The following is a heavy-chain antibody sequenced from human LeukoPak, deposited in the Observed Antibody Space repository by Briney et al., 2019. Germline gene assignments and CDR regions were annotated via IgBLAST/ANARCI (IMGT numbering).Heavy chain of an antibody. J-gene: IGHJ3*02. Sequence: GGSLRLSCAASGFTFNAFTMHWVRQAPGKGLEWVSLSSRNGVSTFYADSVKGRFTISRDNSKNSLYLEMNSLTTEDTALYYCVKVRDRQVVGADDAFDIWGQGTMVTVSS. CDR1: GFTFNAFT. D-gene: IGHD1-26*01. CDR2: SSRNGVST. CDR3: VKVRDRQVVGADDAFDI. V-gene: IGHV3-43*01.